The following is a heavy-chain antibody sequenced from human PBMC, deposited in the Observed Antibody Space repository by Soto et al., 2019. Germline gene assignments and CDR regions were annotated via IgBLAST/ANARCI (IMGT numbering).Heavy chain of an antibody. CDR3: ASGGTSTRGLGIAPSTYYFAY. D-gene: IGHD7-27*01. CDR1: GGTFSSYA. Sequence: QVQLVQSGAEVKKPGSSVKVSCKASGGTFSSYAISWVRQAPGQGLEWMGGIIPIFGTANYAQKFQGRVTIPADKSTSTAYRELSSLRSEDTAVYSCASGGTSTRGLGIAPSTYYFAYGGQGPLVTVSS. CDR2: IIPIFGTA. V-gene: IGHV1-69*06. J-gene: IGHJ4*02.